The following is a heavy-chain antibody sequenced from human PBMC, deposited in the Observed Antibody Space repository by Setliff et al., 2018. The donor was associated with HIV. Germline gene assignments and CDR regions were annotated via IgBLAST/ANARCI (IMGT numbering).Heavy chain of an antibody. CDR1: GGTFSSYA. D-gene: IGHD6-13*01. J-gene: IGHJ4*02. Sequence: GASVKVSCKASGGTFSSYAISWVRQAPGQGREWMGGIIPIFGTANYAQKFQGRVTITADESTSTAYMELSSLRSEDTAVYYCARDPRGSSHFGFDYWGQGTLVTVSS. V-gene: IGHV1-69*13. CDR3: ARDPRGSSHFGFDY. CDR2: IIPIFGTA.